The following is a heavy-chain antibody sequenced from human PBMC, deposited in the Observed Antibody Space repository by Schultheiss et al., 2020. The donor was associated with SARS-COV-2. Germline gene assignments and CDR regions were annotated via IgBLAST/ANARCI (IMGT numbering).Heavy chain of an antibody. J-gene: IGHJ6*02. D-gene: IGHD3-10*01. CDR1: GFTFSSYA. CDR3: ARCGSGSYYNENYYYYYGMDV. Sequence: GESLKISCAASGFTFSSYAMHWVRQAPGKGLEWVAVISYDGSNKYYADSVKGRFTISRDNSKNTLYLQMNSLRAEDTAVYYCARCGSGSYYNENYYYYYGMDVWGQGTTVTVSS. CDR2: ISYDGSNK. V-gene: IGHV3-30*01.